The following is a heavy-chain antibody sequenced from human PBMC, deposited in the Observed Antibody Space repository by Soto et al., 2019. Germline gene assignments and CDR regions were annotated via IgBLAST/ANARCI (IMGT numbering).Heavy chain of an antibody. D-gene: IGHD6-19*01. V-gene: IGHV1-2*04. Sequence: ASVKVSCKASGYTFTGYYMHWVRQAPGQGLEWMGWINPNSGGTNYAQKFQGWVTMTRDTSISTAYMELSRLRSDDTAVYYCAIAVAGTYYYYGMDVWGQGTTVTVS. CDR1: GYTFTGYY. CDR2: INPNSGGT. CDR3: AIAVAGTYYYYGMDV. J-gene: IGHJ6*02.